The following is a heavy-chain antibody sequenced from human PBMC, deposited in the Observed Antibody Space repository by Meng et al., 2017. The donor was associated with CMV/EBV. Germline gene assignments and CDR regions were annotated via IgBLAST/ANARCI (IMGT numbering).Heavy chain of an antibody. CDR1: YY. D-gene: IGHD2-2*01. V-gene: IGHV1-2*02. CDR3: ARAKNIVVVPAAGAYYYYGMDV. J-gene: IGHJ6*02. CDR2: INPNSGGT. Sequence: YYMHWVRQAPGQGLEWMGWINPNSGGTNYAQKFQGRVTMTRDTSISTAYMELSRLRSDDTAVYYCARAKNIVVVPAAGAYYYYGMDVWGQGTTVTVSS.